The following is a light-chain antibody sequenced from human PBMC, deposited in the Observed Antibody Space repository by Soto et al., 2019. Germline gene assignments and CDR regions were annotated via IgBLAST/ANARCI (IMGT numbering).Light chain of an antibody. J-gene: IGKJ1*01. CDR1: QSINGW. CDR3: QHYNDFPWT. V-gene: IGKV1-5*03. CDR2: KAS. Sequence: DIPLTQSPSTLSASVGDRVTITCRASQSINGWLAWYQQRPGRAPNLLIYKASTLQSGVPSRFSGSGSGTEFTLTISSLQPDDFATYYCQHYNDFPWTFGQGTKVEIK.